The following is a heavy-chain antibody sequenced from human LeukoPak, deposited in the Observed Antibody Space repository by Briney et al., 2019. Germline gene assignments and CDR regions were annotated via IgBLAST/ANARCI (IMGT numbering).Heavy chain of an antibody. J-gene: IGHJ3*02. CDR2: IKSDGSDT. CDR1: GFTLSSYW. D-gene: IGHD3-22*01. V-gene: IGHV3-74*01. Sequence: GGSLRLSCAASGFTLSSYWMHWVRQVPGKGLVWVSRIKSDGSDTRYADSVKGRFTISRDNAKNTLYLQMNSLRAEDSALYYCARGGRGSAAVVAPRSFDIWGQGTMVTVSS. CDR3: ARGGRGSAAVVAPRSFDI.